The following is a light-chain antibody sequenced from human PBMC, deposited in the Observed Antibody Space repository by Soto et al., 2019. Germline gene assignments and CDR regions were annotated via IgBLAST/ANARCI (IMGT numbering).Light chain of an antibody. J-gene: IGKJ1*01. Sequence: EIVLTQSPGTLSLSPGERATLSCRASQSVSSSYLAWYQQKPGQAPRLLIYGASSRATGIQDRFSGSGSGTDFTVTISRLEPEDFAVYYCQQYGSSPWTFGQGTKVEIK. CDR3: QQYGSSPWT. CDR1: QSVSSSY. CDR2: GAS. V-gene: IGKV3-20*01.